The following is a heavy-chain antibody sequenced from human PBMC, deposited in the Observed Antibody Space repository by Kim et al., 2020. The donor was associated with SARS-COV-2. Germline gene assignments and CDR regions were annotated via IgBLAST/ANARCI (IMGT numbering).Heavy chain of an antibody. J-gene: IGHJ4*02. Sequence: NYAQKLQGRVTMTPDTSTSTAYMELRSLRSDDTAVYYCARCPSYGGNPGYWGQGTLVTVSS. V-gene: IGHV1-18*01. D-gene: IGHD4-17*01. CDR3: ARCPSYGGNPGY.